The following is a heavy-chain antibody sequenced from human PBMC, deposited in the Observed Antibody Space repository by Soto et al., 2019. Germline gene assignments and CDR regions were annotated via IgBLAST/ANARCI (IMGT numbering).Heavy chain of an antibody. CDR3: ARHPSDFWFDP. Sequence: SEPLSLTCAFHCMSFNGYFGGLFRQSPGKGLEWIGEIYHSGSTNYNPSLKCRVTISVDTSKNLFSLKLVSLTAADTAVYYCARHPSDFWFDPWGQGTLVTVS. D-gene: IGHD2-21*02. J-gene: IGHJ5*02. CDR1: CMSFNGYF. V-gene: IGHV4-34*01. CDR2: IYHSGST.